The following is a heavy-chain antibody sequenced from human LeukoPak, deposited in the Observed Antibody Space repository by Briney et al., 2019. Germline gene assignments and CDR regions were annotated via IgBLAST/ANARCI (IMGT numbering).Heavy chain of an antibody. J-gene: IGHJ6*02. CDR2: TYYRSKRYN. V-gene: IGHV6-1*01. CDR3: ARANYDFRSGYYGYYYYYGMDV. CDR1: GYSVSSNSAA. D-gene: IGHD3-3*01. Sequence: SQTLSLTCAISGYSVSSNSAAWNWISQSPSRGLECLGRTYYRSKRYNDYAVSVKSRININPDTSKNQFSLQLNSVTPEDTAVYYCARANYDFRSGYYGYYYYYGMDVWGQGTTVTVSS.